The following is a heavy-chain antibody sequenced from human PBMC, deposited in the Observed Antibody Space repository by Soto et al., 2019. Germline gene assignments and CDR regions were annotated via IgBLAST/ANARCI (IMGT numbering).Heavy chain of an antibody. V-gene: IGHV1-69*01. J-gene: IGHJ6*02. CDR1: GGNPSNSA. Sequence: QVHLLLQSGAEVKKPGSSVKVACKASGGNPSNSAISWVRQAPGQGLEWMGGIIPVFGIISHAQNFQGRVTITADESTSTDYMELSSLRSEDTAVYFCAGGRIVVAGSSAYYSMDVWGQGPTVTVSS. D-gene: IGHD6-19*01. CDR3: AGGRIVVAGSSAYYSMDV. CDR2: IIPVFGII.